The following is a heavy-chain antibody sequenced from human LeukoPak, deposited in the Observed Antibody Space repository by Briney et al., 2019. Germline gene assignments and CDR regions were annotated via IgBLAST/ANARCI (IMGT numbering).Heavy chain of an antibody. CDR2: ISSSSSYT. CDR1: GFTFSDYY. D-gene: IGHD2/OR15-2a*01. J-gene: IGHJ3*02. CDR3: LPLLSRPYVEDGFDI. V-gene: IGHV3-11*06. Sequence: GGSLRLSCTASGFTFSDYYMSWVRQAPGKGLEWVSYISSSSSYTKYADSVKGRFTISRDNARNSLYLQMNSLRAEDTAVYYCLPLLSRPYVEDGFDIWGQGTMVTVSS.